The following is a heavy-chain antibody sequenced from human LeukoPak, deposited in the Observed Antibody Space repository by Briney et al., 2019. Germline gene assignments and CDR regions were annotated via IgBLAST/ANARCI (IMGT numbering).Heavy chain of an antibody. CDR1: GGSVSSGSYY. Sequence: SETLSLTCTVSGGSVSSGSYYWSWIRQPPGKGLEWIGCIYYSGSTNYNPSLKSRVTISVDTSKNQFSLKLSSVTAADTAVYYCVRVRRDGYNRPFDYWGQGTLVTVSS. J-gene: IGHJ4*02. D-gene: IGHD5-24*01. CDR3: VRVRRDGYNRPFDY. V-gene: IGHV4-61*01. CDR2: IYYSGST.